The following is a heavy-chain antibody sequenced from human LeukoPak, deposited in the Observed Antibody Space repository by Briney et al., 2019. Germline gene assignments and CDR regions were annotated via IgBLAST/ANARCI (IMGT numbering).Heavy chain of an antibody. V-gene: IGHV3-48*01. CDR2: ISSSISTI. CDR1: GFTFSNAW. D-gene: IGHD3-22*01. CDR3: ARDQVNYYDSFDY. Sequence: GGSLRLSCAASGFTFSNAWMNWVRQAPGKGLEWVSYISSSISTIYYADSVKGRFTISRDNAKNSLYLQMNSLRAEDTAVYYCARDQVNYYDSFDYWGQGTLVTVSS. J-gene: IGHJ4*02.